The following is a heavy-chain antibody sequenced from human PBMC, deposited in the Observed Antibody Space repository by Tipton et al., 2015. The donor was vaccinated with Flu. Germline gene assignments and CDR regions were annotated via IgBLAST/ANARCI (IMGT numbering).Heavy chain of an antibody. CDR2: NHHIGSP. Sequence: LRLSCTVSGYSISSGYYWGWIRQPPGKGLEWIGTNHHIGSPHYNPSLKSRLTISVDTSKNQFSLRLTSVTAADTAVYYCAKLVYFDSSGYYRYYFDYWGQGPLVTVST. CDR1: GYSISSGYY. D-gene: IGHD3-22*01. V-gene: IGHV4-38-2*02. CDR3: AKLVYFDSSGYYRYYFDY. J-gene: IGHJ4*02.